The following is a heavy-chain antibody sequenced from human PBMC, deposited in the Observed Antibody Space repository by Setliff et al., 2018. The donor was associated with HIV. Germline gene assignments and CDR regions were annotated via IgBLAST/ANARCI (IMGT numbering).Heavy chain of an antibody. D-gene: IGHD3-16*02. CDR2: VRKKTNGYTT. CDR3: ARHAVWGSYRPSYFQH. V-gene: IGHV3-72*01. CDR1: GFTFSDHY. J-gene: IGHJ1*01. Sequence: PGGSLRLSCAASGFTFSDHYMDWVRQTPGKGLEWVGRVRKKTNGYTTEYAASVKGRFTISRDDSKNSVYLQMNSLKTEDTAVYYCARHAVWGSYRPSYFQHWGQGTLVTVSS.